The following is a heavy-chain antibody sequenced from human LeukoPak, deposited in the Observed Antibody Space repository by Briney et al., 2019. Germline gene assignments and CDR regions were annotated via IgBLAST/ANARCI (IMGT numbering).Heavy chain of an antibody. CDR1: GFIFSSYS. CDR2: ISRSTSDT. D-gene: IGHD2-15*01. Sequence: NTGGSLRLSCAASGFIFSSYSMNWVRQAPGKGLEWVSSISRSTSDTYYADSVKGRFTVSRDNAKNSLYLQMNGLRAEDTAVYYCARGCGGNCYLNDYWGQGTLVTVSP. CDR3: ARGCGGNCYLNDY. V-gene: IGHV3-21*01. J-gene: IGHJ4*02.